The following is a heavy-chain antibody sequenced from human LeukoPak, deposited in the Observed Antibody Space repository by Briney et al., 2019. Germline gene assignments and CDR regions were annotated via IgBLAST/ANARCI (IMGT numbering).Heavy chain of an antibody. V-gene: IGHV3-30-3*01. CDR1: GFTFSSYA. J-gene: IGHJ4*02. Sequence: GRSLRLSCAASGFTFSSYAMHWVRQAPGKGLEWVAVISYDGSNKYYADSVKGRFTISRDNSKNTLYLQTNSLRAEDTAVYYCARVAGGATTVDYWGQGTLVTVSS. D-gene: IGHD1-26*01. CDR3: ARVAGGATTVDY. CDR2: ISYDGSNK.